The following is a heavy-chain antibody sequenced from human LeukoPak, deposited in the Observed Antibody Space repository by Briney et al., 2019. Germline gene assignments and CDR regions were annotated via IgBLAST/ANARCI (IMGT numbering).Heavy chain of an antibody. J-gene: IGHJ4*02. CDR3: TRIVLRYFDWLLETPMSYFDY. CDR1: GFTFSEYH. D-gene: IGHD3-9*01. CDR2: FRSSCSTI. V-gene: IGHV3-11*04. Sequence: PGVSLRLSCAASGFTFSEYHMRCLRQAPGKALEWLSYFRSSCSTILYALCVKGRFTIYRDNAKNSLYLKMNSLRAEDTAVYYCTRIVLRYFDWLLETPMSYFDYWGQGTLVTVSS.